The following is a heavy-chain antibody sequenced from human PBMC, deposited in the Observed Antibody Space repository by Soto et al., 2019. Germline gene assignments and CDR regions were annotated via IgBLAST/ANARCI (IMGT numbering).Heavy chain of an antibody. CDR2: ISGSGGST. D-gene: IGHD3-10*01. Sequence: EVQLLESGGGLVQPGGSLRLSCAASGFTFSSYAMSWVRQAPGKGLEWVSAISGSGGSTYYADSVKGRFTISRDNHKNTLYLQMNSLGDEGTAVYYCAKGFSYYGSGSCVWGQGTLVTVSS. CDR3: AKGFSYYGSGSCV. J-gene: IGHJ4*01. CDR1: GFTFSSYA. V-gene: IGHV3-23*01.